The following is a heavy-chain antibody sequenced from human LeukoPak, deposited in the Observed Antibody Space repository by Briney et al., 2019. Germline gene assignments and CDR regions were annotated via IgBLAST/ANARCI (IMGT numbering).Heavy chain of an antibody. CDR2: INYSGRT. D-gene: IGHD2-21*02. Sequence: SETLSLTCTVSGGSINSGSYYWGWIRQPPGKGLEWIGSINYSGRTYYNPSLKSRVTISVDTSKNQFSLKVRSVTAADTAVYYCARHPLAGVTEMLAWFDPWGQGTLVIVSS. CDR3: ARHPLAGVTEMLAWFDP. CDR1: GGSINSGSYY. V-gene: IGHV4-39*01. J-gene: IGHJ5*02.